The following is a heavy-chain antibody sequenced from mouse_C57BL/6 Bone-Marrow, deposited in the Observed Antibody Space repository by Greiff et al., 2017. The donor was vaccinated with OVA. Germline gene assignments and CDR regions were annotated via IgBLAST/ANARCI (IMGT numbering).Heavy chain of an antibody. Sequence: VQLQQSGPELVKPGASVKISCKASGYSFTDYNMNWVKQSNGKGLEWIGVINPNYGTTSYNQKFKGKATVTVDQASSTAYMQLNSLTSEDSAVYYCAFYYGSSYWYFDVWGTGTTVTVSS. CDR3: AFYYGSSYWYFDV. D-gene: IGHD1-1*01. CDR1: GYSFTDYN. CDR2: INPNYGTT. V-gene: IGHV1-39*01. J-gene: IGHJ1*03.